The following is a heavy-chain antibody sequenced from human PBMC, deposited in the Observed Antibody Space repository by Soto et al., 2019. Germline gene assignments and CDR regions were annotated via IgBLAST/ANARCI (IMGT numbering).Heavy chain of an antibody. CDR1: GFTFSRYW. CDR3: ARGDTPMITGMDSFDI. Sequence: XESLRLSCAASGFTFSRYWMNGVRQAPGKGLEWVANIKQDGTEKNYVDSVKGRFTISRDNARKSLYLQMESLRAEDTAVYFCARGDTPMITGMDSFDIWGQGTMVTVSS. D-gene: IGHD5-18*01. V-gene: IGHV3-7*01. J-gene: IGHJ3*02. CDR2: IKQDGTEK.